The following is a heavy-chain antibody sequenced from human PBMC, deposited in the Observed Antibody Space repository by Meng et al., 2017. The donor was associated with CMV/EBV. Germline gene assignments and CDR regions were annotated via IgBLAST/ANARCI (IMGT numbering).Heavy chain of an antibody. J-gene: IGHJ6*02. Sequence: KVSCKGSGYSFTSYWIGWVRQMPGKGLEWMGIIYPGDSDTRYSPSFQGQVTISADKSISTAYLQWSSLTASDTAMYYCARQTSSGGSSSQYYYYGMDVWGQGTTVTVSS. CDR1: GYSFTSYW. V-gene: IGHV5-51*01. CDR3: ARQTSSGGSSSQYYYYGMDV. CDR2: IYPGDSDT. D-gene: IGHD6-6*01.